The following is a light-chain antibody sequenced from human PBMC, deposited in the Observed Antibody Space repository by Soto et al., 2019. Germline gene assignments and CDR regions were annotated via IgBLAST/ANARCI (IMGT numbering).Light chain of an antibody. CDR1: QSVLHSSNNKNN. V-gene: IGKV4-1*01. J-gene: IGKJ1*01. Sequence: DIVMTQSPDSLAVSLAERATTNCKSSQSVLHSSNNKNNLAWYQQKPGQPPKLLIYWASTPESGVPDRFSGSGSGTDFTLTISSLQAEDLAVYYCQQYYNPPWTFGQGTKVEIK. CDR2: WAS. CDR3: QQYYNPPWT.